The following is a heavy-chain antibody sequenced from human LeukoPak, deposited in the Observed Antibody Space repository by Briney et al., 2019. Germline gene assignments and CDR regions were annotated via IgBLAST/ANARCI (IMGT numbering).Heavy chain of an antibody. D-gene: IGHD3-10*01. Sequence: SETLSLTCAVYGGSFSGYYWSWIRQPPGKGLEWIGEINHSGSTNYNPSLKSRVTISVDTSKNQFSLKLSSVTAADTAVYYCATRGREYYFDYWGQGTLVTVSS. CDR3: ATRGREYYFDY. V-gene: IGHV4-34*01. CDR1: GGSFSGYY. CDR2: INHSGST. J-gene: IGHJ4*02.